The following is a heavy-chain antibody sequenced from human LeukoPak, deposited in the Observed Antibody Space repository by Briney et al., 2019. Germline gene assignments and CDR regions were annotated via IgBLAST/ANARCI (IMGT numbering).Heavy chain of an antibody. J-gene: IGHJ4*02. CDR3: ALGRVSSGAFDY. V-gene: IGHV3-11*01. Sequence: PGGSLRLSCAASGFTFSDYYMSWIRQAPGQGLEWVSYMSSSGSTIYHADSVKGRFTISRDNAKNSLYLQMNSLRAEDTAVYYCALGRVSSGAFDYWGQGTLVTVSS. CDR2: MSSSGSTI. CDR1: GFTFSDYY. D-gene: IGHD3-22*01.